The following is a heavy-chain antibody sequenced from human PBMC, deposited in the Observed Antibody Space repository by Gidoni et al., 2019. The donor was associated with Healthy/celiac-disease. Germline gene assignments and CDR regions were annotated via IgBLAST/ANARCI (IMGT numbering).Heavy chain of an antibody. CDR3: ARQPPLEHVDY. CDR1: GFTFSSYS. J-gene: IGHJ4*02. Sequence: EVQLVESGGGLVKPGGSLRPSCAASGFTFSSYSMNWVRQAPGKGLEWVSSISSSSSYIYYADSVKGRFTISRDNAKNSLYLQMNSLRAEDTAVYYCARQPPLEHVDYWGQGTLVTVSS. D-gene: IGHD1-1*01. V-gene: IGHV3-21*01. CDR2: ISSSSSYI.